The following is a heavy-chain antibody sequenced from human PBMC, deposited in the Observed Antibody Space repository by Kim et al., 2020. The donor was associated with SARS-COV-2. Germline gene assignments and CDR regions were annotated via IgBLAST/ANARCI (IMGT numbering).Heavy chain of an antibody. V-gene: IGHV4-59*13. CDR3: SRYMARGVFRRGYLFDP. CDR1: GGSISSYY. J-gene: IGHJ5*02. D-gene: IGHD3-10*01. CDR2: IYYSGST. Sequence: SETLSLTCTVSGGSISSYYWSWIRHPPGKGLEWIGYIYYSGSTNYNPSLKSRVTISVDTSKNQFSLKLSSVTAADTAVYYCSRYMARGVFRRGYLFDPCGQRTLVSVSS.